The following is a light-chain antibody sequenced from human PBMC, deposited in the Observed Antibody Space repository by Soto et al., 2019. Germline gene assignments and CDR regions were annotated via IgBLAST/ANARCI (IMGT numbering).Light chain of an antibody. J-gene: IGLJ2*01. CDR2: EVT. CDR3: SSYTSTSTPL. V-gene: IGLV2-14*01. Sequence: QSVLTQPASVSGSPGQSITISCTGTSSDVGGYNYVSWYQHHPGKAPQLIIYEVTNRPSGVSNRFSGSKSGNTASLTISGLQAEDEADYYCSSYTSTSTPLFGGGTQLTVL. CDR1: SSDVGGYNY.